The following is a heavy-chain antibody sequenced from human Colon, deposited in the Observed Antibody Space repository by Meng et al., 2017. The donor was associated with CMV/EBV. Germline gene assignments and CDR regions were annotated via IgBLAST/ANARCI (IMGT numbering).Heavy chain of an antibody. CDR1: GYRFSNYW. V-gene: IGHV5-51*01. J-gene: IGHJ5*02. Sequence: GESLKISCKGSGYRFSNYWIGWVRQVPGKGLEWMGIIFPDDSDTRYSPSFEGQVTISADKSISTTYLQWNSLKASDSAMYYCARYPSGNFLKWFDPWGQGTLVTVSS. CDR3: ARYPSGNFLKWFDP. CDR2: IFPDDSDT. D-gene: IGHD5-12*01.